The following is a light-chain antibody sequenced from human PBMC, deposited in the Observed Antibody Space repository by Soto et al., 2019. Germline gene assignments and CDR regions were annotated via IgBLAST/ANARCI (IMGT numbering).Light chain of an antibody. J-gene: IGKJ1*01. CDR2: GAS. V-gene: IGKV3-20*01. CDR1: QSVSSNY. CDR3: LQYGGLPRT. Sequence: EIVLTQSPGTLSLSPGERATLSCRASQSVSSNYLAWYQQKSGQSPRLLIYGASSRATDIPDRFSGSGSGTDFTLTITRLEPEDFEVYFCLQYGGLPRTLGQGTKVDIK.